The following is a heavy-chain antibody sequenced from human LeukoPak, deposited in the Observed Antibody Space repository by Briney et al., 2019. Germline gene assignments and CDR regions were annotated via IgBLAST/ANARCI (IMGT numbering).Heavy chain of an antibody. Sequence: GGSLRLSCAASGFTFSSYEMNWVRQAPGKGLEWVSYISSSGGTIYYADSVKGRFTISRDNAKKSLYLQMNSPRAEDTAVYYGARGLADYYDSSGYFFFDYWGQGTLVTVSS. CDR2: ISSSGGTI. CDR1: GFTFSSYE. D-gene: IGHD3-22*01. V-gene: IGHV3-48*03. CDR3: ARGLADYYDSSGYFFFDY. J-gene: IGHJ4*02.